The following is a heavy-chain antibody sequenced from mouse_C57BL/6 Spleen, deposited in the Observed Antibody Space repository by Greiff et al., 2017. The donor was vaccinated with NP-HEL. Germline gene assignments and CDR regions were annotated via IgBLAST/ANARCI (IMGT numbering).Heavy chain of an antibody. CDR2: IDPSDSET. D-gene: IGHD2-5*01. Sequence: QVQLQQPGAELVRPGSSVKLSCKASGYTFTSYWMHWVKQRPIQGLEWIGNIDPSDSETHYNQKFKDKATLTVDQSSSTASMQLSSLPYAASAVFDWARGFYYSNYGFAYWGKGSLVTVAA. CDR3: ARGFYYSNYGFAY. V-gene: IGHV1-52*01. CDR1: GYTFTSYW. J-gene: IGHJ3*01.